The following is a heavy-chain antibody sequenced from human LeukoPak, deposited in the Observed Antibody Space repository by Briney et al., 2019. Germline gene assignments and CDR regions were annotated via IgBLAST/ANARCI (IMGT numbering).Heavy chain of an antibody. Sequence: EASVKVSCKASGYTFTSYGISWVRQAPGQGVEWMGWISAYNGNTNYAQTLQGRVTMTTDTSTSTAYMELRSLRSDDTAVYYCARDSPIVVVPAAKRVGFDYWGQGTLVTVSS. CDR2: ISAYNGNT. V-gene: IGHV1-18*01. D-gene: IGHD2-2*01. CDR3: ARDSPIVVVPAAKRVGFDY. CDR1: GYTFTSYG. J-gene: IGHJ4*02.